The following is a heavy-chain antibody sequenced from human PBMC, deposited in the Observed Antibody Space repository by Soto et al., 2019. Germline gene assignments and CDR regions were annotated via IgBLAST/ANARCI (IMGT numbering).Heavy chain of an antibody. V-gene: IGHV3-23*01. Sequence: GGSLRLSCAASGFTFSTFAMSWVRQAPGKGMEWVSAISGSGGTTYNADSVNGRFITSRDNSKNTLYLQMSSLRPEDTAVYSCVRGTPYYFGMDVWGQGTTVTVS. D-gene: IGHD3-10*01. J-gene: IGHJ6*02. CDR2: ISGSGGTT. CDR1: GFTFSTFA. CDR3: VRGTPYYFGMDV.